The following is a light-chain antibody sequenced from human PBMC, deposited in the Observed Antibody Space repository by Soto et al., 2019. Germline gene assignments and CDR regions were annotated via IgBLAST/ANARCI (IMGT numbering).Light chain of an antibody. CDR3: QQYNEWPPLT. Sequence: EIVLTQSPATLSVSPGERATLSCRASQSVRSNLAWYQQKPGQAPRLLIFDASTRATNIPARFSASGSGTDFTLTISSLQSEDFAVYFCQQYNEWPPLTFGGGTKVDIK. CDR2: DAS. CDR1: QSVRSN. J-gene: IGKJ4*01. V-gene: IGKV3-15*01.